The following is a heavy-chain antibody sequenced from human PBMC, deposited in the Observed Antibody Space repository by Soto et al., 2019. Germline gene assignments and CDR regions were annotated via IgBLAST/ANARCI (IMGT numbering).Heavy chain of an antibody. V-gene: IGHV3-9*01. Sequence: GGSLRLSCAASGSIFTGYGMHWVRQAPGKGLEWVSGISWNRSSIDYADSVKGRFTISRDNAKNSLYLQMNSLRAEDTALYYCAKDITIFGVALVYWGQGTLVTVSS. CDR2: ISWNRSSI. CDR3: AKDITIFGVALVY. CDR1: GSIFTGYG. D-gene: IGHD3-3*01. J-gene: IGHJ4*02.